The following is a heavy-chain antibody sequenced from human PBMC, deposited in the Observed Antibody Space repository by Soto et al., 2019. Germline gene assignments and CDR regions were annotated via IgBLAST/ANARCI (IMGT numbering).Heavy chain of an antibody. CDR3: ARMVIAVAGNWFDP. Sequence: ASVKVSCKASGYTFTSYDINWVRQATGQGLEWMGWMNPNSGNTGYAQKFQGRVTMTRNTSISTAYMELSSLRSEDTAVYYCARMVIAVAGNWFDPWGQGTLVTVSS. CDR1: GYTFTSYD. D-gene: IGHD6-19*01. V-gene: IGHV1-8*01. J-gene: IGHJ5*02. CDR2: MNPNSGNT.